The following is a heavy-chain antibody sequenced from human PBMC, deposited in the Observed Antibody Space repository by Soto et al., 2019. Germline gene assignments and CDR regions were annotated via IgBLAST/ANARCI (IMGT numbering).Heavy chain of an antibody. D-gene: IGHD2-15*01. CDR3: ARATHCSGGSCYSGGPTYFDY. CDR1: GGSISSYY. J-gene: IGHJ4*02. CDR2: IYYSGST. Sequence: SETLSLTCTVSGGSISSYYWSWIRQPPGKELEWIGYIYYSGSTNYNPSLKSRVTISVDTSKNQFSLKLSSVTAADTAVYYCARATHCSGGSCYSGGPTYFDYWGQGTLVTVSS. V-gene: IGHV4-59*01.